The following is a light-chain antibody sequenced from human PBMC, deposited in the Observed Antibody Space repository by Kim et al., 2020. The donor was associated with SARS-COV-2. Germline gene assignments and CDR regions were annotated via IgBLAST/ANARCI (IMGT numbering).Light chain of an antibody. CDR3: QYSVT. J-gene: IGKJ2*01. CDR2: DAS. V-gene: IGKV3-11*01. Sequence: EIVLTQSPATLSLSPGERATVSCRASQSVSSSLAWYQQKPGQSPRLLMYDASKRATGIPARFSGSGSGTDFTLTISSLEPGGVAIYYCQYSVTFGQRTKLEIK. CDR1: QSVSSS.